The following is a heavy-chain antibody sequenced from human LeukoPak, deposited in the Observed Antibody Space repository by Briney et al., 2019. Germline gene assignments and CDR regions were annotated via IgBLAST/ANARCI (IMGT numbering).Heavy chain of an antibody. CDR1: GVSISGQW. J-gene: IGHJ4*02. CDR3: GYTNYFYH. CDR2: IKHDGSEE. V-gene: IGHV3-7*01. Sequence: PGESLRLSCAASGVSISGQWMNRGRQAPGQGLEWVANIKHDGSEEYYVDSVKGRFTISRDDGRNSVSLQMNSVRAEVTTVYYCGYTNYFYHGGQGTLVVVSS. D-gene: IGHD3-16*02.